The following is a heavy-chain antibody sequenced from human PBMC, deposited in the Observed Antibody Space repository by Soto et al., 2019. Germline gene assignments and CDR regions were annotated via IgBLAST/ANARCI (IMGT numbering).Heavy chain of an antibody. Sequence: QVQLVESGGGLVKPGGSLRLSCAASGFTFSDYYMSWLRQAPGKGLEWVSYISSSGSTIYYADSVKGRFTISRDNAKNSLYLQMNSLRAEDTAVYYCASLYGSGSYHYYYYGMDVWGQGTTVTVSS. CDR1: GFTFSDYY. CDR2: ISSSGSTI. V-gene: IGHV3-11*01. D-gene: IGHD3-10*01. CDR3: ASLYGSGSYHYYYYGMDV. J-gene: IGHJ6*02.